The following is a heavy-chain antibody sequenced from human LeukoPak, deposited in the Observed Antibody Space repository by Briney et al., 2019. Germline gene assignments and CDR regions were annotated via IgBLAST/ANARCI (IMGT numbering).Heavy chain of an antibody. V-gene: IGHV1-69*01. D-gene: IGHD3-10*01. CDR1: GGTFSSYA. J-gene: IGHJ6*04. Sequence: SVKVSCKASGGTFSSYAISWVRQAPGQGLEWMGGIIPIFGTANYAQKFQGRVTITADASTSTAYMELSSLRSEDTAVYYCASGPYGSGSYLYYYYGMDVWGKGTTVTVSS. CDR2: IIPIFGTA. CDR3: ASGPYGSGSYLYYYYGMDV.